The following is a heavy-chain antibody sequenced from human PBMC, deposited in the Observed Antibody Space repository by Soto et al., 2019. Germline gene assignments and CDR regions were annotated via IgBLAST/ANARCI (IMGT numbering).Heavy chain of an antibody. J-gene: IGHJ4*02. CDR3: AMEYCSSTSCYGDYFDY. Sequence: SVKVSCKASGGTFSSYTISWVRQAPGQGLEWMGRIIPILGIANYAQKFQGRVTITADKSTSTAYMELSSLRSEDTAVYYCAMEYCSSTSCYGDYFDYWGQGTLVTVSS. CDR1: GGTFSSYT. V-gene: IGHV1-69*02. CDR2: IIPILGIA. D-gene: IGHD2-2*01.